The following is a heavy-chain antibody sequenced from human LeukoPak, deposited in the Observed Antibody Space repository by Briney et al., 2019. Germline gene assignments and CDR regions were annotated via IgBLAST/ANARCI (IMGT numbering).Heavy chain of an antibody. V-gene: IGHV4-59*12. CDR3: VANLVAVFHY. Sequence: PSETLSLTCTVSGGSISSYYWSWIRQPPGKGLEWIGYIYYSGSTNYNPSLKSRVTISVDTSKNQFSLKLSSVTAADTAVYYCVANLVAVFHYWGQGALVTVSP. D-gene: IGHD1-7*01. CDR1: GGSISSYY. J-gene: IGHJ4*02. CDR2: IYYSGST.